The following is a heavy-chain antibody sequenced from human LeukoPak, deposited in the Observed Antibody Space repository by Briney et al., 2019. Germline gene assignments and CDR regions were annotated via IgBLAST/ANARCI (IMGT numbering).Heavy chain of an antibody. CDR2: IYYNGRT. CDR1: GGSITGYY. CDR3: ARGRFLDAFDI. Sequence: SETLSLTCTVSGGSITGYYWSWIRQPPGKGLEWIGYIYYNGRTNYKPSLKSRVTISVDTSKNQFSLKLSSVTAADTAVYYCARGRFLDAFDIWGQGTMVTVSS. J-gene: IGHJ3*02. D-gene: IGHD3-3*01. V-gene: IGHV4-59*01.